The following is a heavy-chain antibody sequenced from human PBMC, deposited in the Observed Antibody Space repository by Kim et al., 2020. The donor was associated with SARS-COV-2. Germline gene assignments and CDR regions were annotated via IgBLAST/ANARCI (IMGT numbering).Heavy chain of an antibody. CDR2: INPNSGGT. Sequence: ASVKVSCKASGYTFTGYYMHWVRQAPGQGREWMGRINPNSGGTNYAQKFQGRVTMTRDTSISTAYMELSRLRSDDTAVYYCARGTVAGLNYFDYWGQGALVTVSS. CDR1: GYTFTGYY. V-gene: IGHV1-2*06. D-gene: IGHD6-19*01. CDR3: ARGTVAGLNYFDY. J-gene: IGHJ4*02.